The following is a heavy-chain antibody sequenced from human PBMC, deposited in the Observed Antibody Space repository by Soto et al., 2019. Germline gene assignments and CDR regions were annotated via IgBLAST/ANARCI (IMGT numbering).Heavy chain of an antibody. CDR3: ARVLLGYCSSTSCYGGGGYGMDV. CDR1: GFTFSSYS. D-gene: IGHD2-2*01. J-gene: IGHJ6*02. V-gene: IGHV3-21*01. CDR2: ISSSSSYI. Sequence: GGSLRLSCAASGFTFSSYSMNWVRQAPGKGLEWVSSISSSSSYIYYADSVKGRFTISRDNAKNSLYLQMNSLRAEDTAVYYCARVLLGYCSSTSCYGGGGYGMDVWGQGTTVTVSS.